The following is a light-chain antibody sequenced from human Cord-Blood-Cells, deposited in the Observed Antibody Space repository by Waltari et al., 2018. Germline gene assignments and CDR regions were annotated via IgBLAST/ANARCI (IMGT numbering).Light chain of an antibody. J-gene: IGKJ3*01. CDR2: DAS. Sequence: DIQMTQSPSSLSASVGDRVTITCQASQDISNYLNWYQQKPGKAPKLLIYDASNLETGVPSRFSGSGSGTDFTFTISSLQPEEIATYYCQQYDNLQGTFGPGTKVDIK. CDR1: QDISNY. CDR3: QQYDNLQGT. V-gene: IGKV1-33*01.